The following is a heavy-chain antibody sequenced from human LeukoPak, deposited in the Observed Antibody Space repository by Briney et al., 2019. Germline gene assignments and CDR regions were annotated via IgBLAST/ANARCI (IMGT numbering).Heavy chain of an antibody. Sequence: ASVKVSCKTSGYTFTAYYMHWVRQAPGQGLEWMGWINPNSGGTDYAQKFQGRVTMTRDTSISTAYMELNSLRSDDTAVYYCARAVSIAAHLGSWFDPWGQGTLVTVLS. CDR1: GYTFTAYY. D-gene: IGHD6-6*01. CDR3: ARAVSIAAHLGSWFDP. CDR2: INPNSGGT. J-gene: IGHJ5*02. V-gene: IGHV1-2*02.